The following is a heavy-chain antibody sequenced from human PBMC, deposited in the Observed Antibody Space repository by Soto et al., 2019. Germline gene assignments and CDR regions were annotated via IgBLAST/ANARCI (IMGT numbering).Heavy chain of an antibody. CDR3: VRDPVQASPDYFDS. J-gene: IGHJ4*02. Sequence: PGGSLRLSCATSGFTFSSYAMHWVRQAPGEGPEWVAVISHDGRIQDYAEFAKGQFTISRDNLKNTLDLQMNSLRGEDTAVYYCVRDPVQASPDYFDSWGQGTLVTVSS. V-gene: IGHV3-30*04. CDR2: ISHDGRIQ. CDR1: GFTFSSYA.